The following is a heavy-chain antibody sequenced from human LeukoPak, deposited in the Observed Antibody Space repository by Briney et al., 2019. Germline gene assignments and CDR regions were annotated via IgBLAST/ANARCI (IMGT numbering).Heavy chain of an antibody. V-gene: IGHV1-2*02. CDR2: INPNSGGT. J-gene: IGHJ4*02. D-gene: IGHD3-9*01. CDR3: ARVLRYFDWLLGY. CDR1: GYTFTGYY. Sequence: ASVKVSCKASGYTFTGYYMHWVRQAPGQGLEWMGWINPNSGGTNYAQKFQGRVTMTRDTSISTAYMELSRLRSDDTAVYYCARVLRYFDWLLGYWGQGTLVTVSS.